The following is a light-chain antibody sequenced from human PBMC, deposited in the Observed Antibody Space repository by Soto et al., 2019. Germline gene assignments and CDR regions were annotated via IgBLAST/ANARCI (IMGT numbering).Light chain of an antibody. V-gene: IGKV3-15*01. CDR2: GTS. CDR1: QRVSSD. Sequence: EIVMTQSPATLFVFPGGKTTLSCSASQRVSSDLAWYQQKPGQAPRRLIYGTSTRATGVPARFSGSGSGTEFTLTISSLQSEDFAVYYCQQYNNWPRTFGQGTKV. J-gene: IGKJ1*01. CDR3: QQYNNWPRT.